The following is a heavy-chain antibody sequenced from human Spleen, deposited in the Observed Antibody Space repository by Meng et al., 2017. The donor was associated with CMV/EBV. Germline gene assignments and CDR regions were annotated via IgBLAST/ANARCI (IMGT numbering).Heavy chain of an antibody. CDR2: ISSSGSTI. Sequence: GESLKISCAASGFTFSSYEMNWVRQAPGKGLEWVSYISSSGSTIYYADSVKGRFTISRDNAKNSLYLQMNSLRAEDTAVYYCARDRLASEQLVRIGVRNYGMDVWGQGTTVTVSS. V-gene: IGHV3-48*03. CDR3: ARDRLASEQLVRIGVRNYGMDV. J-gene: IGHJ6*02. D-gene: IGHD6-6*01. CDR1: GFTFSSYE.